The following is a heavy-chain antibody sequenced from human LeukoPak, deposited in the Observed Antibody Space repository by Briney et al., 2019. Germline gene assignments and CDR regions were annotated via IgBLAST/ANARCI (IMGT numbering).Heavy chain of an antibody. CDR3: ARDRAFEI. Sequence: SETLSLTCTVSGGSISSYYWSWIRQPPGKGLEWIGYIYYSGSTNYNPSLKSRVTISVDKSKNHFSLKLSSVTAADTAMYYCARDRAFEIWGQGTMVTVSS. V-gene: IGHV4-59*12. CDR2: IYYSGST. CDR1: GGSISSYY. J-gene: IGHJ3*02.